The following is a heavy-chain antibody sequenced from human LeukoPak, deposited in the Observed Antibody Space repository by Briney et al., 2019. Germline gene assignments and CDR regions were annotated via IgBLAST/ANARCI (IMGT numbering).Heavy chain of an antibody. CDR1: GFTVSGNY. CDR2: IYSGGST. Sequence: PGGSLRLSCAASGFTVSGNYMSWVRQAPGKGLEWVSVIYSGGSTYYADSVKGRFTISRDNSKNTLCLQMNSLRAEDTAVYYCARAGGIAAAGFVDVWGKGTTVTVSS. CDR3: ARAGGIAAAGFVDV. D-gene: IGHD6-25*01. J-gene: IGHJ6*04. V-gene: IGHV3-53*01.